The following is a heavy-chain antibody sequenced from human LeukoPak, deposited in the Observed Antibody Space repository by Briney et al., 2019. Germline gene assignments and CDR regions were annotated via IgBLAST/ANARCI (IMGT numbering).Heavy chain of an antibody. CDR2: IYWDDDT. J-gene: IGHJ3*02. CDR3: AHIFWGTQAFDI. CDR1: GFSLRTNGVG. Sequence: SGPTLVNPTQTLTLTCTLSGFSLRTNGVGVGWIRQPPGKALDCLALIYWDDDTRYSPSLKSRLTITKDISKNQVVLTLTNMDPVDTATYYCAHIFWGTQAFDIWGRGTMVTVSS. D-gene: IGHD7-27*01. V-gene: IGHV2-5*02.